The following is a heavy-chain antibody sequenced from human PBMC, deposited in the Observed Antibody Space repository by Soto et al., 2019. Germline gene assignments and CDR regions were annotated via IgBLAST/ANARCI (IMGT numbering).Heavy chain of an antibody. V-gene: IGHV4-34*01. Sequence: SETLSLTCAVYGGSFSGYYWSWIRQPPGKGLEWIGEINHSGSTNYNPSLKSRVTISVDTSKNQFSLKLSSVTAADTAVYYCARSGSSSSSGTSRFDYWGQGTLVTVSS. D-gene: IGHD6-6*01. CDR3: ARSGSSSSSGTSRFDY. CDR2: INHSGST. J-gene: IGHJ4*02. CDR1: GGSFSGYY.